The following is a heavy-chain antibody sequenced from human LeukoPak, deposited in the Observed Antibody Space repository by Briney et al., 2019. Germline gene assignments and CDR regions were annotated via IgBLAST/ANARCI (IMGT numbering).Heavy chain of an antibody. CDR1: GGSISSSSYY. CDR2: IYYSGST. Sequence: SETLSLTCTVSGGSISSSSYYWGWIRQPPGKGLEWIGSIYYSGSTYYNPSLKSRVTISVDTSKNQFSLKLSSVTAADTAMYYCARHRTAYYFDYWGQGTLVTLST. V-gene: IGHV4-39*01. CDR3: ARHRTAYYFDY. J-gene: IGHJ4*02.